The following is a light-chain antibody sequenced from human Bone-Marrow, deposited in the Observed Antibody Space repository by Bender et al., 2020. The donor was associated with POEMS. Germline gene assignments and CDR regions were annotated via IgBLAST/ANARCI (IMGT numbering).Light chain of an antibody. CDR1: SSDVGGYNY. J-gene: IGLJ3*02. Sequence: QSVLTQPPSVSGTPGQRVTISCTGTSSDVGGYNYVSWYQQHPGKAPKLMVYEVSKRPSGVPDRFSGSKSGNTASLTIFGLQPEDEADYYCSSYSSGRTMWLFGGGTKLTVL. V-gene: IGLV2-14*01. CDR3: SSYSSGRTMWL. CDR2: EVS.